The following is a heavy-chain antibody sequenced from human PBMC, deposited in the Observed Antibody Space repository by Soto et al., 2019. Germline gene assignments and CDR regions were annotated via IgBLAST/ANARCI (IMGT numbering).Heavy chain of an antibody. Sequence: QVQLQESGPGLVKPSETLSLTCTVSGGSITRGGYYWSWIRQHPGKGLEWIGYIYNSGTTYYNPSLXRXXTRAVDTSKNQFSLKLTSVTAADTAVYYCARDPAPWGQGTLVTVSS. J-gene: IGHJ5*02. CDR1: GGSITRGGYY. CDR3: ARDPAP. V-gene: IGHV4-31*03. CDR2: IYNSGTT.